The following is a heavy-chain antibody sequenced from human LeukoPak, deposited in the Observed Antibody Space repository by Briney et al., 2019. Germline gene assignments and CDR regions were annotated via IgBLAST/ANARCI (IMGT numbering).Heavy chain of an antibody. V-gene: IGHV1-18*01. CDR3: ARERDSVDSSGYYYVRRYFDY. Sequence: GASVKVSCKASGYTFTSYGISWVRQAPGQGLEWMGWISAYNGNTNYAQKLQGRVTMTTDTSTSTAYMELRSLRSDDTAVYYCARERDSVDSSGYYYVRRYFDYWGQGTLVTVSS. CDR1: GYTFTSYG. J-gene: IGHJ4*02. CDR2: ISAYNGNT. D-gene: IGHD3-22*01.